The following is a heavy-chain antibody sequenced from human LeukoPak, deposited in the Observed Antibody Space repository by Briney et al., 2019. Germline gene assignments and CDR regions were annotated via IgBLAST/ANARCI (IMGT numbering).Heavy chain of an antibody. CDR1: GGSISNYY. Sequence: SETLSLTCTVSGGSISNYYWSWIRQPPGKGLEWLGYIFYSGSTNYNPSLKSRVTISVDTSKNQFSLKLSSVTAADTAVYYCARGGSSGYDPFDYWGQGTLVTVSS. CDR2: IFYSGST. V-gene: IGHV4-59*01. J-gene: IGHJ4*02. CDR3: ARGGSSGYDPFDY. D-gene: IGHD5-12*01.